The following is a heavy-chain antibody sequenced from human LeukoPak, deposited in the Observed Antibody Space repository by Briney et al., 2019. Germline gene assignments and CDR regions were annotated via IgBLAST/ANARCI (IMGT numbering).Heavy chain of an antibody. CDR2: IYHSGST. CDR3: ARVRDGYNVDY. J-gene: IGHJ4*02. V-gene: IGHV4-30-2*01. Sequence: SETLSLTCAVSGGSISSGGYSWSWIRQPPGKGLEWIGYIYHSGSTYYNPSLKSRVTISVDRSKSQFSLKLSSVTAADTAVYYCARVRDGYNVDYWGQGTLVTVSS. D-gene: IGHD5-24*01. CDR1: GGSISSGGYS.